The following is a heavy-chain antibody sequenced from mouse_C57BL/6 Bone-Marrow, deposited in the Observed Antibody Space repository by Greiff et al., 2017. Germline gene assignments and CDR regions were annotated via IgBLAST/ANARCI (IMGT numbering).Heavy chain of an antibody. J-gene: IGHJ2*01. CDR3: ARRAFIKRFDY. V-gene: IGHV1-26*01. D-gene: IGHD1-1*01. CDR2: INPNNGGT. CDR1: GYTITDYY. Sequence: EVQLQQSGPELVKPGASVKISCKASGYTITDYYMNWVKQSHGKSLEWIGDINPNNGGTSYNQKFKGKATLTVDKSSSTAYMELRSLTSEDSAVYYCARRAFIKRFDYWGQGTTLTVSS.